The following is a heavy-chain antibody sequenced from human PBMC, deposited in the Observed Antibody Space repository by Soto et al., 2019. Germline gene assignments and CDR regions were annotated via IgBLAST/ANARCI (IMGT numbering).Heavy chain of an antibody. Sequence: ASVKVSCKGSGYTLTELSMHWVRQAPGKGLEWMGGFDPEDGETIYAQKFQGRVTMTEDTSTDTAYMELSSLRSEDTAVYYCATAPNNHYYHSLPVDYWGQGTLVPVSS. J-gene: IGHJ4*02. CDR1: GYTLTELS. CDR2: FDPEDGET. CDR3: ATAPNNHYYHSLPVDY. D-gene: IGHD3-22*01. V-gene: IGHV1-24*01.